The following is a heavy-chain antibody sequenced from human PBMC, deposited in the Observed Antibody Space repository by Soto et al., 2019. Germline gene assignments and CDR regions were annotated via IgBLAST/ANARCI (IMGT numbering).Heavy chain of an antibody. J-gene: IGHJ4*02. CDR3: AKSGGSYFGPFDS. V-gene: IGHV3-30-3*02. CDR1: GFTFSRYT. Sequence: PGGSLRLSCAASGFTFSRYTMHWVRQAPGKGLEWVAIISYDGSNKFYADSMKGRFTISRDNSKNTLYVQMNSLRAEDTAVFYCAKSGGSYFGPFDSWGQGTLVTVSS. D-gene: IGHD1-26*01. CDR2: ISYDGSNK.